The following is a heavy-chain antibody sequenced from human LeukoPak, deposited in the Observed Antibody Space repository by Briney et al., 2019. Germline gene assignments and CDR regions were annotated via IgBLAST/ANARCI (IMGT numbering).Heavy chain of an antibody. CDR3: ARDLSGIAGYTYGRGIDY. J-gene: IGHJ4*02. D-gene: IGHD5-18*01. V-gene: IGHV3-23*01. CDR2: ISNSDGNT. Sequence: GGSLRLSCAASGFTFSSYAMSWVRQAPGKGLEWVSTISNSDGNTYYADSVKGRFTISRDNAKTSLYLQMNSLRAEDTAVYYCARDLSGIAGYTYGRGIDYWGQGTLVTVSS. CDR1: GFTFSSYA.